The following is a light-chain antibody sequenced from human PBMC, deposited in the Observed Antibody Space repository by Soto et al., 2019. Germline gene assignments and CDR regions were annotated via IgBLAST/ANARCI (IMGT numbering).Light chain of an antibody. CDR1: QPIRDW. V-gene: IGKV1-5*01. CDR3: QQYDSNSNT. Sequence: DVQLIQSPSTLSASIGDRVTITCRVSQPIRDWVAWYQQKPGKAPKLLIYDATSSDSGVPSRFSGSGSETEFTLTISSLQPGDFATYYCQQYDSNSNTFGQGTRVEL. J-gene: IGKJ1*01. CDR2: DAT.